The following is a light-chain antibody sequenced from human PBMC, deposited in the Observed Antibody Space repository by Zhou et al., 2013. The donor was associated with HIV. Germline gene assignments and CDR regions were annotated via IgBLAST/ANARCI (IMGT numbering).Light chain of an antibody. CDR1: QSIGSW. CDR3: QQYNSYPWT. Sequence: DIQMTQSPSTLSASVGDRVTITCRASQSIGSWLAWYQQKAGEAPQLLIYQASSLHSGVSSRFSGSGSGAVFTLAINSLQPDDFAYYYCQQYNSYPWTFGQGTKVEIK. J-gene: IGKJ1*01. CDR2: QAS. V-gene: IGKV1-5*03.